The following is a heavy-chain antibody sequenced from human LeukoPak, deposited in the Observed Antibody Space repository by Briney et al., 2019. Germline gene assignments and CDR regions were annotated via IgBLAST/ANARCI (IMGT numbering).Heavy chain of an antibody. D-gene: IGHD6-13*01. CDR2: IYYSGST. CDR1: GGSTSSYY. J-gene: IGHJ6*02. CDR3: ARRAAAGTSDYYYGMDV. V-gene: IGHV4-59*08. Sequence: SETLSLTCTVSGGSTSSYYWSWIRQPPGKGLEWIGYIYYSGSTNYNPSLRSRVTISVDTSKNQFSLKLSSVTAADTAVYYCARRAAAGTSDYYYGMDVWGQGTTVTVSS.